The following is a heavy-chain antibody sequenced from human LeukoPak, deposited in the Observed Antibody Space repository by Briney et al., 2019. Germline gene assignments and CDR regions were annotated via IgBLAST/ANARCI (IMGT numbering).Heavy chain of an antibody. CDR1: GFTFSNHF. J-gene: IGHJ4*02. D-gene: IGHD3-9*01. Sequence: GKSLRLSCSTSGFTFSNHFMHWVRQAPGKGLEYVSSIGPNGASTLYADSVKGRFTVSRDNSKNALYLQLTSLRLEDTALYYCVKDLTGTWSFDYWGQGTLVTVSS. CDR2: IGPNGAST. CDR3: VKDLTGTWSFDY. V-gene: IGHV3-64D*06.